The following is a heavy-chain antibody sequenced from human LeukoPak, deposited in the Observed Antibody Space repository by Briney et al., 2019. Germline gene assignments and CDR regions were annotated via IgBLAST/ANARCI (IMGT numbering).Heavy chain of an antibody. CDR2: IYHSGST. V-gene: IGHV4-30-2*01. CDR1: GGSISSGGYS. D-gene: IGHD3-22*01. CDR3: ARYTYYDSSGYSEGAFDI. Sequence: SETLSLTCAVSGGSISSGGYSWSWIRQPPGKGLEWIGYIYHSGSTYYNPSLKSRVTISVDRSKNQFSLKLSSVTAADTAVYYCARYTYYDSSGYSEGAFDIWGQGTMVTVSS. J-gene: IGHJ3*02.